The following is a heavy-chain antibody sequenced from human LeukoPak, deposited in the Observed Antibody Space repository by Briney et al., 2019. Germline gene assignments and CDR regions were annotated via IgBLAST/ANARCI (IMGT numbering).Heavy chain of an antibody. CDR2: IKPDGREK. Sequence: GSLRLSCAASGFTFSSYWMSWVRQAPGKGLERVANIKPDGREKYYLDSVKGRFTISRDNVKKSLYLQMNSLRAEDTAVYYCARGDFNDNGDYVDAFDIWGHGTMVTVSS. D-gene: IGHD4-17*01. J-gene: IGHJ3*02. CDR3: ARGDFNDNGDYVDAFDI. V-gene: IGHV3-7*01. CDR1: GFTFSSYW.